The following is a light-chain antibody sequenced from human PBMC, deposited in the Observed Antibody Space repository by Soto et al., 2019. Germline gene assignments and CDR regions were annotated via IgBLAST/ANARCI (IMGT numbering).Light chain of an antibody. CDR1: RRDVGGYNY. J-gene: IGLJ2*01. CDR2: DVS. V-gene: IGLV2-14*01. Sequence: QSALTQPASVSGSPGQSITISCTGTRRDVGGYNYVSWYQQHPGKAPTLMIYDVSNRPSGVSNRCSGSKSGNTASLTISGLQAEEEADYYCSSYTSSSVVVFGGGTKVTVL. CDR3: SSYTSSSVVV.